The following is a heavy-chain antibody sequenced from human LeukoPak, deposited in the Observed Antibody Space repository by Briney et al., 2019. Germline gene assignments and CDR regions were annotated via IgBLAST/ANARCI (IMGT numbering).Heavy chain of an antibody. D-gene: IGHD3-22*01. CDR3: ASAQCYYDSSGYSFGWFDP. Sequence: PGKVSCKASGGTLSSSAISWVGQAPGQRLGWMGGIVTFFSTANYAQKFQGRVTITTDESTSTAYVELSSLRSEDTAVYYCASAQCYYDSSGYSFGWFDPWGQGTLVTVSS. V-gene: IGHV1-69*05. CDR2: IVTFFSTA. J-gene: IGHJ5*02. CDR1: GGTLSSSA.